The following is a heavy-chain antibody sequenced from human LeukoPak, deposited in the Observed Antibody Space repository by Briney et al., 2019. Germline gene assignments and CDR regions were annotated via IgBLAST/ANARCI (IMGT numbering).Heavy chain of an antibody. J-gene: IGHJ4*02. CDR2: ISGSGGST. D-gene: IGHD2-15*01. Sequence: ETLSLTCAVYGGSFSGYYWSWVRQAPGKGLEWVSAISGSGGSTYYADSVKGRFTISRDNSKNTLYLQMNSLRAEDTAVYYCAKLVVVVAPGYYFDYWGQGTLVTVSS. V-gene: IGHV3-23*01. CDR3: AKLVVVVAPGYYFDY. CDR1: GGSFSGYY.